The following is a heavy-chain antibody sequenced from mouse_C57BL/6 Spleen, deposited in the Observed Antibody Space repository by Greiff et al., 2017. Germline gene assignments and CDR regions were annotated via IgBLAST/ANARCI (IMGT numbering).Heavy chain of an antibody. Sequence: QVQLQQPGAELVKPGASVKLSCKASGYTFTSYWMQWVKQRPGQGLEWIGEIDPSDSYTNYNQKFKGKATLTVDTSSGTAYMQLSSLTSEDSAVYYCASLARYTMVTPFDYWGQGTTLTVSS. CDR1: GYTFTSYW. V-gene: IGHV1-50*01. J-gene: IGHJ2*01. CDR3: ASLARYTMVTPFDY. D-gene: IGHD2-2*01. CDR2: IDPSDSYT.